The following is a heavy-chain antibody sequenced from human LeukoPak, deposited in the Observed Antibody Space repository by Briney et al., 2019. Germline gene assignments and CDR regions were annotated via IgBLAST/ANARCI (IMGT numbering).Heavy chain of an antibody. CDR3: ARLRYYYGSGSYYKLSYFDY. J-gene: IGHJ4*02. Sequence: PSETLSLTCAVYGGSFSGYYWSWIRQPPGKGLEWIGEINHSGSTNYNPSLKSRVTISVDTSKNQFSLKLSSVTAADTAVYYCARLRYYYGSGSYYKLSYFDYWGQGTLVTVSS. CDR1: GGSFSGYY. V-gene: IGHV4-34*01. CDR2: INHSGST. D-gene: IGHD3-10*01.